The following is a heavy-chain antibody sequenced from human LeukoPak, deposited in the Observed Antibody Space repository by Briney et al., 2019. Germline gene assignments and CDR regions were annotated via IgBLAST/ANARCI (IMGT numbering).Heavy chain of an antibody. CDR3: ARAPRIAAAGKYFQH. CDR1: GGSFSGYY. CDR2: INHSGST. J-gene: IGHJ1*01. D-gene: IGHD6-13*01. V-gene: IGHV4-34*01. Sequence: SETLSPTCAVYGGSFSGYYWSWIRQPPGKGLEWIGEINHSGSTNYNPSLKSRVTISVDTSKNQFSLKLSSVTAADTAVYYCARAPRIAAAGKYFQHWGQGTLVTVSS.